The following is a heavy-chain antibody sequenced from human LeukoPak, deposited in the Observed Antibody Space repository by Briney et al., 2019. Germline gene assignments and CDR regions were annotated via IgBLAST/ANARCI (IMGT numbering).Heavy chain of an antibody. CDR2: VDPSDSYT. V-gene: IGHV5-10-1*01. Sequence: GESLRISCKGSGYRFTNYWITWVRQMPGKGLEWMGRVDPSDSYTNYSPSFQGHVTISADKPISTAYLQWSSLKASDTAMYYCARHSAYDEFDLWGQGTLVTVYS. CDR3: ARHSAYDEFDL. CDR1: GYRFTNYW. J-gene: IGHJ4*02. D-gene: IGHD5-12*01.